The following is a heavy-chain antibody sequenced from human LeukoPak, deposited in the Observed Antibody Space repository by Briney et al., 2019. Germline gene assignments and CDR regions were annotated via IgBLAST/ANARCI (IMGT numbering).Heavy chain of an antibody. V-gene: IGHV1-24*01. J-gene: IGHJ6*02. CDR1: GYTLTELP. CDR3: STLRESDV. CDR2: FDPEDGET. Sequence: GASVRVSCKVYGYTLTELPMHWVRQAPGKGLEWMEGFDPEDGETIYAQRFQGRVTMTDDTSTETAYMELSSLRSDDTAVYYCSTLRESDVWGQGTRSPSP. D-gene: IGHD2/OR15-2a*01.